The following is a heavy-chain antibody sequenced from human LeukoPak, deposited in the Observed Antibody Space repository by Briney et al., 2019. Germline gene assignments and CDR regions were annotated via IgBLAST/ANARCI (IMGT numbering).Heavy chain of an antibody. Sequence: GGSLRLSCAASGFSFSSYWMSWVRQAPVKGLEWVSNIKQDGSAKYYVDSVKGRFTISRDNAKNSVHLQMNSLRAEDTAVYYCARRRLKEKYGDDNYWYFDLWGRGTLVTVSS. CDR3: ARRRLKEKYGDDNYWYFDL. V-gene: IGHV3-7*01. D-gene: IGHD4-17*01. J-gene: IGHJ2*01. CDR1: GFSFSSYW. CDR2: IKQDGSAK.